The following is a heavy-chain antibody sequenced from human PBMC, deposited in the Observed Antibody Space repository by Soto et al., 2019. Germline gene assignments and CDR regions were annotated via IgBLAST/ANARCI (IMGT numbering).Heavy chain of an antibody. Sequence: GSLRLSCAASGFTVSSNYMSWIRQAPGKGLEWVSYISSSSSYTNYADSVKGRFTISRDNAKNSLYLQMNSLRAEDTAVYYCLSYYYGMDVWGQGTTVTVSS. CDR2: ISSSSSYT. V-gene: IGHV3-11*03. J-gene: IGHJ6*02. CDR1: GFTVSSNY. CDR3: LSYYYGMDV.